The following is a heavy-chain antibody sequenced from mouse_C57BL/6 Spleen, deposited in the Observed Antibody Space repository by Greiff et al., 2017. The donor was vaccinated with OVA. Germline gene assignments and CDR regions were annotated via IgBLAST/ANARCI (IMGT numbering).Heavy chain of an antibody. J-gene: IGHJ4*01. Sequence: EVQLQQSGPELVKPGASVKISCKASGYTFTDYYMNWVKQSHGKSLEWIGDINPNNGGTSYNQKFKGKATLTVDKSSSTAYMELRSLTSEDSAVYYCAPGLLYAMDYWGQGTSVTVSS. CDR2: INPNNGGT. CDR1: GYTFTDYY. V-gene: IGHV1-26*01. CDR3: APGLLYAMDY. D-gene: IGHD3-1*01.